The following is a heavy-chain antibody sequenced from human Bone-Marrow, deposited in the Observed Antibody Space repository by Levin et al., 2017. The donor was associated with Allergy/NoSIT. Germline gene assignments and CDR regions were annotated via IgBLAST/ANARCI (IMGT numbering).Heavy chain of an antibody. J-gene: IGHJ5*02. CDR1: GYSISSGYY. CDR3: ARDLTTVTHLAP. D-gene: IGHD4-11*01. V-gene: IGHV4-38-2*02. CDR2: IYHSGST. Sequence: NAGGSLRLSCAVSGYSISSGYYWGWIRQPPGKGLEWIGSIYHSGSTYYNPSLKSRVTISVDTSKNQFSLKLSSVTAADTAVYYCARDLTTVTHLAPWGQGTLVTVSS.